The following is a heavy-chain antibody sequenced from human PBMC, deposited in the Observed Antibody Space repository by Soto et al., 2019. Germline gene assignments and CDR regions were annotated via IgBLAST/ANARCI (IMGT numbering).Heavy chain of an antibody. CDR3: ATRDSRRFY. CDR2: SHQSGNT. CDR1: GVSISSHDW. V-gene: IGHV4-4*02. Sequence: QVQLQESGPGLVKPSGTLSLTCAVSGVSISSHDWWTWVRQPPGKGLEWIGESHQSGNTNYTPSLESGDTISVDKSKNQFSLQLTSVPVAGTAVYYCATRDSRRFYWGKGTLVNVSS. J-gene: IGHJ4*02. D-gene: IGHD6-13*01.